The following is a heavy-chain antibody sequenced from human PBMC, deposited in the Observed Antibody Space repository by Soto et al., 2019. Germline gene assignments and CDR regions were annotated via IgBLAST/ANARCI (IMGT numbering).Heavy chain of an antibody. CDR2: LSGDSSAI. D-gene: IGHD5-12*01. Sequence: EVHLVESGGGLVQPGGSLRLSCAASGFTFNSYAMNWVRQAPGKGLEWVSYLSGDSSAIYYTDSVKGRFTISRDNAKNSLFPQMNTLRAEDTAVYYCARDGWYSGYEGGFDYWGQGTLVTVSS. V-gene: IGHV3-48*01. J-gene: IGHJ4*02. CDR1: GFTFNSYA. CDR3: ARDGWYSGYEGGFDY.